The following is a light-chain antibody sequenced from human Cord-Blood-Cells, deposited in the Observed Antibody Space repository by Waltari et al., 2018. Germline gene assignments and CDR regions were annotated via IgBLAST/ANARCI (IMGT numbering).Light chain of an antibody. CDR2: AAS. J-gene: IGKJ2*01. Sequence: DIQMTQSPSSLSASVGDRVTITSRASQSISSDLNWYQQKPGKAPKLLIYAASSLQSGVPSRFSGSGSGTDFTLTIISLQPEDFATYYCQQRYSTPYTFGQGTKLEIK. CDR1: QSISSD. V-gene: IGKV1-39*01. CDR3: QQRYSTPYT.